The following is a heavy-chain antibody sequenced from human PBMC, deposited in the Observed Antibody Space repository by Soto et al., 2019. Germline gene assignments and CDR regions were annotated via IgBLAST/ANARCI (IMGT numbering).Heavy chain of an antibody. J-gene: IGHJ4*02. CDR3: IKDDCSGDTCYLGH. Sequence: QVQVVQSGAEVKKPGASVKVSCKAPGYIFNTYGMAWVRQAPGQGLEWMGWISTYNGHTKYAQKLQDRVTLTTDTSTSTAYMELRSLRSDDTAVYYCIKDDCSGDTCYLGHWGQGTLVTVSS. CDR1: GYIFNTYG. D-gene: IGHD2-15*01. V-gene: IGHV1-18*01. CDR2: ISTYNGHT.